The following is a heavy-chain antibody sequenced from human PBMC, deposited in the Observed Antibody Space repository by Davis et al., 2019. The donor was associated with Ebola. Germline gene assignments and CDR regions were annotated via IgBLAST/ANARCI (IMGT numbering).Heavy chain of an antibody. D-gene: IGHD6-19*01. V-gene: IGHV6-1*01. CDR1: GDSVSSNSAA. Sequence: SETLSLTCAISGDSVSSNSAAWNWIRQSPSRGLEWLGRTYYRSKWYNDYAVSVKSRITINPDTSKNQFSLQLNSVTPEDTAVYYCERVGWYSSGWTPLDGMDVWGQGTTVTVSS. CDR2: TYYRSKWYN. J-gene: IGHJ6*02. CDR3: ERVGWYSSGWTPLDGMDV.